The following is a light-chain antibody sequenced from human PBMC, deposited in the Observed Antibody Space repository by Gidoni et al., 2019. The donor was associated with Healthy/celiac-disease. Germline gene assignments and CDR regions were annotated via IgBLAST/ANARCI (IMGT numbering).Light chain of an antibody. J-gene: IGKJ1*01. CDR3: QQYGSSPGT. Sequence: IVLTQSPGTLSLSPGERATLSCRASQSVSSSYLAWYQQKPGQAPRLLIYGVSSRATGIPDRFSGSGSGTDFTLTISRLEPEDFAVYYCQQYGSSPGTFGQGTKVEIK. CDR2: GVS. V-gene: IGKV3-20*01. CDR1: QSVSSSY.